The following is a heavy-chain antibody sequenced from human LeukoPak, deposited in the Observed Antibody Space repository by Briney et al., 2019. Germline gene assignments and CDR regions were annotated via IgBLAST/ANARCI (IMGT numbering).Heavy chain of an antibody. CDR3: GGSGALFDY. J-gene: IGHJ4*02. V-gene: IGHV3-74*01. Sequence: GGSLRLSCGASGFTFSSYWMHWVRQTPGKGLVWVSRINSDGSSTSYADSVKGRFTISRDNAKNTLYLQMNSLRAEDTAVYYCGGSGALFDYWGQGTLVTVSS. CDR1: GFTFSSYW. D-gene: IGHD3-3*01. CDR2: INSDGSST.